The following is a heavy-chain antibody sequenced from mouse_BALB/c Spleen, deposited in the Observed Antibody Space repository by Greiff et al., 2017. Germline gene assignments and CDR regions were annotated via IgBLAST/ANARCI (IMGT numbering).Heavy chain of an antibody. Sequence: EVKLVESGGGLVQPGGSLRLSCATSGFAFTDYNMSWVRQTPGKALEWLGFIRTKANGYTTEYSASVKGRFTISIDNSQSIVYLQMNTLRAEDSATYYFARAIPFCAMDYWGQGTSVTVSS. CDR1: GFAFTDYN. J-gene: IGHJ4*01. V-gene: IGHV7-3*02. CDR3: ARAIPFCAMDY. CDR2: IRTKANGYTT.